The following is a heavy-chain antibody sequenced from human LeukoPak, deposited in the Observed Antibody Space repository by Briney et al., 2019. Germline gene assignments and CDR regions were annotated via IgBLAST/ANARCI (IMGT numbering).Heavy chain of an antibody. D-gene: IGHD3-9*01. CDR1: GYSFTSYW. CDR3: ARQHSEYDILTGTEIDY. J-gene: IGHJ4*02. V-gene: IGHV5-51*01. Sequence: KGGESLKISCKGSGYSFTSYWIGWVRQMPGKGLEWMGIIYPGDSDTRYSPSFQGQVTISADKSISTAYLQWSSLKASDTAMYYCARQHSEYDILTGTEIDYWGQGTLVTVSS. CDR2: IYPGDSDT.